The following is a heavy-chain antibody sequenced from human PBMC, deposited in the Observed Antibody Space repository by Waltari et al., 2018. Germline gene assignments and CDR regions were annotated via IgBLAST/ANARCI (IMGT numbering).Heavy chain of an antibody. J-gene: IGHJ6*02. CDR2: ISNDGTDK. D-gene: IGHD1-7*01. CDR3: AKGLWELPPYYYYVMDV. CDR1: GFTFNSFG. V-gene: IGHV3-30*18. Sequence: QVQLVESGGGVVQPGGSLSLSCSASGFTFNSFGMHWVRQAPGNGLEWVALISNDGTDKYYGDSVKGRFTISRDNSRNTVHLQMDSLRAEDTAVYYCAKGLWELPPYYYYVMDVWGQGTTVTVSS.